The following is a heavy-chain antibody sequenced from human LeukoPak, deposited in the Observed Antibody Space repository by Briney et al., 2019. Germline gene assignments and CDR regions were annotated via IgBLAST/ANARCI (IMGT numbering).Heavy chain of an antibody. D-gene: IGHD4-23*01. CDR1: GFTFSSYA. CDR2: ISYDGSNK. Sequence: GGSLRLSCAASGFTFSSYAMHWVRQAPGKGLEWVAVISYDGSNKYYADSVKGRFTISRDNSKNTVYLQMNSLRAEDTAVHYCARRAGGYSHPHDYWGQGTLVTVSS. J-gene: IGHJ4*02. CDR3: ARRAGGYSHPHDY. V-gene: IGHV3-30*14.